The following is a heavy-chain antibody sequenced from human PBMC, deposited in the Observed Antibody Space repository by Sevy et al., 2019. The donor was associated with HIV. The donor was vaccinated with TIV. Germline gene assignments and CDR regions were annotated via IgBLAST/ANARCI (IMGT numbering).Heavy chain of an antibody. Sequence: GGSLRLSCAASGFTFSSYAMHWVRQAPGKGLEWVAVISYDGSNKYYADSMKGRFTISRDNSKNTLYLQMNSLRAEDTAVYYCARAYSGSQGDYWGQGTLVTVSS. CDR2: ISYDGSNK. J-gene: IGHJ4*02. CDR3: ARAYSGSQGDY. CDR1: GFTFSSYA. D-gene: IGHD3-10*01. V-gene: IGHV3-30-3*01.